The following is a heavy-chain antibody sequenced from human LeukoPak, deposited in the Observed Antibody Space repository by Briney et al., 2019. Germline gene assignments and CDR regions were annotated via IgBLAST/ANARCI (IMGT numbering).Heavy chain of an antibody. CDR2: IYYSGST. D-gene: IGHD2-2*01. CDR1: GGSISSGGYY. V-gene: IGHV4-31*03. J-gene: IGHJ5*02. CDR3: ARNSAYYAAHWFDP. Sequence: SQTLSLTCTVSGGSISSGGYYWSWIRQHPGKGLEWIGYIYYSGSTYYNPSLKSRVTISADTSKNQFSLKLSSVTAADTAVYYCARNSAYYAAHWFDPWGQGTLVTVSS.